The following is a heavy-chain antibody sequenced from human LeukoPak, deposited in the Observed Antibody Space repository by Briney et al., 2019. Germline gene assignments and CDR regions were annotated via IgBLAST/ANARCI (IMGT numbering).Heavy chain of an antibody. CDR2: IDPYNGDT. J-gene: IGHJ4*02. V-gene: IGHV1-18*01. CDR1: GYTFITYG. CDR3: ARDKAPRYIYGLGL. D-gene: IGHD5-18*01. Sequence: GASVKVTCRASGYTFITYGINWVRQAPGQGLEWMGWIDPYNGDTDYAQKVQGRVTMTKDTSTSTAYIELRSLRSDDTAVYYCARDKAPRYIYGLGLWGQGTLVTVSS.